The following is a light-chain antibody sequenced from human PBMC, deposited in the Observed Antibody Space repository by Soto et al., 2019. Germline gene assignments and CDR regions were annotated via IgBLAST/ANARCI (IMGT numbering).Light chain of an antibody. J-gene: IGKJ2*01. CDR3: QYRAQYRRT. Sequence: EIVLTQSPATLSFSPGERATLSCRASQSVSSYLAWYQQKPGQAPSLLIYGASNRATGIPARFSGSGYGTHFTLTISSLEPEDFAVYYCQYRAQYRRTFGQGHKQEIK. CDR1: QSVSSY. CDR2: GAS. V-gene: IGKV3-11*01.